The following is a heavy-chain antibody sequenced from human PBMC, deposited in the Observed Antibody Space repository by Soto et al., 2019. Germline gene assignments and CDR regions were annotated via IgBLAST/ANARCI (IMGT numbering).Heavy chain of an antibody. J-gene: IGHJ4*02. CDR1: GFSLSTSGVG. CDR2: IYWDDDK. D-gene: IGHD3-22*01. Sequence: VSGPTLVNPTQTLTLTCTFSGFSLSTSGVGVGWIRQPPGKALEWLALIYWDDDKRYSPSLKSRLTITKDTSKNQVVLTMTNMDPVDTATYYCAHRRVDSSGYDTFYNFDYWGQGTLVTVSS. CDR3: AHRRVDSSGYDTFYNFDY. V-gene: IGHV2-5*02.